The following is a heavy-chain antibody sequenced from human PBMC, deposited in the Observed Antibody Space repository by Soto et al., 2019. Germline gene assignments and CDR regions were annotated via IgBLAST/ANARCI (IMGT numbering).Heavy chain of an antibody. CDR3: ARGXRGDSSGYYSRRGKFDY. D-gene: IGHD3-22*01. J-gene: IGHJ4*02. Sequence: SVTLSLTCAVYGGSFSCYYWSWIRQPPGKGLEWIGEINHSGSTNYNPSLKSRVTISVDTSKNQFSLKLSSVTAADTAVYYCARGXRGDSSGYYSRRGKFDYWGQGTLVTVSS. CDR1: GGSFSCYY. V-gene: IGHV4-34*01. CDR2: INHSGST.